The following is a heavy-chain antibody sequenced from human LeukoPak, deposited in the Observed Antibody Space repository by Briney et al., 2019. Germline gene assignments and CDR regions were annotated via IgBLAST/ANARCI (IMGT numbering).Heavy chain of an antibody. J-gene: IGHJ4*02. Sequence: PSETLSLTCAVYGGSFSGYYWSWIRQPPGKGLEWIGEINHSGSTNYNPSLKSRVTISVDTSKNQFSLKLSSVTAADTAVYYCARGRAYYYDSSGPTSDFDYWGQGTLVTVSS. V-gene: IGHV4-34*01. CDR1: GGSFSGYY. CDR2: INHSGST. CDR3: ARGRAYYYDSSGPTSDFDY. D-gene: IGHD3-22*01.